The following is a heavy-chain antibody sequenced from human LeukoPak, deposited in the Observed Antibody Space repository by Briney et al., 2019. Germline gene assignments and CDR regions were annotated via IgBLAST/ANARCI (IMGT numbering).Heavy chain of an antibody. CDR2: INPNSGGT. CDR1: GYTFTGYY. CDR3: ARVFGSYGPFDY. Sequence: ASVKVSCKASGYTFTGYYMHWVRQAPGQGLEWMGWINPNSGGTNYAQKFQGRVTMTRDTSICTAYMELSRLRSDDTAVYYCARVFGSYGPFDYWGQGTLVTVSS. J-gene: IGHJ4*02. D-gene: IGHD1-26*01. V-gene: IGHV1-2*02.